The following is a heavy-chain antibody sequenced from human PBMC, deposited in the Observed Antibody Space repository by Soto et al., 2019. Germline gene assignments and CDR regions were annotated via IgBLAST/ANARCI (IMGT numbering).Heavy chain of an antibody. D-gene: IGHD2-2*01. CDR1: GDSISSPNW. Sequence: SETLSLTCGVSGDSISSPNWWNWVRQSPGKGLEWIGEIHHSGTTNYNPSLKSRVTISVDKTKNQFSLKLNSATVADTAVYYCARVRQYCSSTSCYFDPWGQGTLVTVSS. CDR2: IHHSGTT. CDR3: ARVRQYCSSTSCYFDP. V-gene: IGHV4-4*02. J-gene: IGHJ5*02.